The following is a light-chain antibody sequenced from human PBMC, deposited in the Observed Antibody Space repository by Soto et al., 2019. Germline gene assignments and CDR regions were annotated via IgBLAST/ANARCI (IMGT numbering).Light chain of an antibody. V-gene: IGKV1-5*01. CDR3: PQPNGLLT. CDR2: DAS. J-gene: IGKJ4*01. CDR1: QSISRW. Sequence: DIQMTQSPSTLSASIGYRVTITCRASQSISRWMAWYQQKPGKAPKLLIYDASSLDSGVPSRFSGSGSGTELNLTIRSLNTDDFETYYCPQPNGLLTSVGGNEVDI.